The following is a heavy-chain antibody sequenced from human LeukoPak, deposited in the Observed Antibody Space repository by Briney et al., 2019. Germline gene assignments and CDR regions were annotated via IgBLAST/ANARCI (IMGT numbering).Heavy chain of an antibody. J-gene: IGHJ6*04. V-gene: IGHV3-7*03. Sequence: GGSLRLSCAASGFTFSSYWMSWVRQAPGKGLEWVANIKQDGSEKYYVDSVKGRFTISRDNAKNSLYPQMNSLRAEDTAVYCCARDLIVATIEGGNYYYGMDVWGKGTTVTVSS. CDR2: IKQDGSEK. CDR1: GFTFSSYW. D-gene: IGHD5-12*01. CDR3: ARDLIVATIEGGNYYYGMDV.